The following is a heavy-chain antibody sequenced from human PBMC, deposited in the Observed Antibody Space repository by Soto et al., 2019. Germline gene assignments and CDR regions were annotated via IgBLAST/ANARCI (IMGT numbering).Heavy chain of an antibody. CDR1: GGSISSYY. Sequence: SEILSLTCTVSGGSISSYYWSWIRQPPGKGLEWIGYIYYSGSTNYNPSLKSRVTISVDTSKNQFSLKLSSVTAADTAVYYCARGADSRSWYGYWFDPWGQGTLVTVSS. V-gene: IGHV4-59*01. D-gene: IGHD6-13*01. J-gene: IGHJ5*02. CDR2: IYYSGST. CDR3: ARGADSRSWYGYWFDP.